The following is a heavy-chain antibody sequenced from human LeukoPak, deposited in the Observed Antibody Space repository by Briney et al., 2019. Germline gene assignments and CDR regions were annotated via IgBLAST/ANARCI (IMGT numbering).Heavy chain of an antibody. V-gene: IGHV4-59*13. CDR1: GGSISSFF. CDR3: ASATETFDF. Sequence: SETLSLTRTVSGGSISSFFWNWTRQPPGKGLEWIGYISDIGSTNYNPSLKSRVTISVDKSKNQISLKLSSVTTADTAVYYCASATETFDFLGQGTLVTVSS. D-gene: IGHD2-15*01. CDR2: ISDIGST. J-gene: IGHJ4*02.